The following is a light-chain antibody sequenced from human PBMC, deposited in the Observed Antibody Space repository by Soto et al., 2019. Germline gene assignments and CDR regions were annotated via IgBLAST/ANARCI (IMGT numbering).Light chain of an antibody. CDR2: DVS. V-gene: IGLV2-14*01. CDR3: SSYTTSNTQV. Sequence: QSALTQPASVSGSPGQSITISCTGTSSDVGTYNYVSWYQHRPGKAPKLMIYDVSYRPSGVSNRFSGSKSANTASLTISGLLAEDEAHYYCSSYTTSNTQVFGGGTKLTVL. CDR1: SSDVGTYNY. J-gene: IGLJ3*02.